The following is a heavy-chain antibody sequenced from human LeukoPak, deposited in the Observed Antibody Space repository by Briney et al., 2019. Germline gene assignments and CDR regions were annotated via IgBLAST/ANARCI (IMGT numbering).Heavy chain of an antibody. CDR3: ARDIRPGGGGTTGYYYYYYMDV. CDR1: GGSISSYY. Sequence: SETLSLTCTVSGGSISSYYWSWIRQPPGKGLEWIGYIYYSGSTNYNPSLKSRVTISVDTSKNQFSLKLSSVTAADMAVYYCARDIRPGGGGTTGYYYYYYMDVWGKGTTVTVSS. J-gene: IGHJ6*03. D-gene: IGHD1-1*01. CDR2: IYYSGST. V-gene: IGHV4-59*01.